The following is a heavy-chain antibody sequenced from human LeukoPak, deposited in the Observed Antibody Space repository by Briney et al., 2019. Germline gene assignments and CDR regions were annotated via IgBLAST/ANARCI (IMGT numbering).Heavy chain of an antibody. CDR3: ARDGRYDYGKRRNAFDI. CDR2: IYSGGST. J-gene: IGHJ3*02. D-gene: IGHD4-17*01. CDR1: GFTFSNYA. Sequence: GGSLRPSCGASGFTFSNYAMSWVRQAPGKGLEWVSVIYSGGSTYYADSVKGRFAISRDNSKNTLYLQMNSLRAEDTAVYYCARDGRYDYGKRRNAFDIWGQGTMVTVSS. V-gene: IGHV3-53*01.